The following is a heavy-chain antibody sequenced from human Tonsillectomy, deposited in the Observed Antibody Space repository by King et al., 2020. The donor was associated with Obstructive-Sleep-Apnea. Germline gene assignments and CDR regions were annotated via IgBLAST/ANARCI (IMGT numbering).Heavy chain of an antibody. D-gene: IGHD6-6*01. Sequence: PLQESGPRLVKPSETLSLTCTVSGGSFRSYYWSWIRQSPGKGLEWIGYIHYSGNTNYNPSLKSRVTMSVDTSKNQFSLRLSSLTPADTAVYYCARNLGVAARPDHWFDPWGQGTLVSVSS. CDR1: GGSFRSYY. J-gene: IGHJ5*02. CDR3: ARNLGVAARPDHWFDP. CDR2: IHYSGNT. V-gene: IGHV4-59*01.